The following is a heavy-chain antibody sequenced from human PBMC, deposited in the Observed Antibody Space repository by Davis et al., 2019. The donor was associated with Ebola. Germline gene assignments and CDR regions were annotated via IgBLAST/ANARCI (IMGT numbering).Heavy chain of an antibody. Sequence: SETLSLTCTVSGGSISSYYWSWIRQPPGKGLEWIGYIYYSGSTNYNPSLKSRVTISVDTSKNQFSLKLSSVTAADTAVYYCARGVATITFNWFDPWGQGTLVTVSS. CDR1: GGSISSYY. CDR3: ARGVATITFNWFDP. CDR2: IYYSGST. J-gene: IGHJ5*02. D-gene: IGHD5-12*01. V-gene: IGHV4-59*08.